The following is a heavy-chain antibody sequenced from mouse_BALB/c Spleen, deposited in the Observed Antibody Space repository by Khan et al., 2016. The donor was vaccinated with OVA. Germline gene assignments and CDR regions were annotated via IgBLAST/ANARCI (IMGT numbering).Heavy chain of an antibody. Sequence: QVQLQQSGAELVKPGASVKMSCKASGYTFTSFWMHWVKQRSGQGLEWIGYINPTSGSTDYTEKFKDRATLSADKSSSTAYMQLSSLTSEDSAVYFCPGDRIDYWGQGTTLTVSS. CDR3: PGDRIDY. V-gene: IGHV1-7*01. J-gene: IGHJ2*01. CDR1: GYTFTSFW. CDR2: INPTSGST.